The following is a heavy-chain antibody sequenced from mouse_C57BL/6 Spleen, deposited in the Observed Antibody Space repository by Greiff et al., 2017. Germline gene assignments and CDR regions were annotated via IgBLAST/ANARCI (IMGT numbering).Heavy chain of an antibody. CDR1: GYTFTSYG. D-gene: IGHD1-1*01. V-gene: IGHV1-81*01. CDR2: IYPRSGNT. J-gene: IGHJ4*01. CDR3: APLTTVVENYAMDY. Sequence: QVQLKESGAELARPGASVKLSCKASGYTFTSYGISWVKQRTGQGLEWIGEIYPRSGNTNYNEKFKGKATLTADKSSSTAYMELRSLTSEDSAVYFCAPLTTVVENYAMDYWGQGTSVTVSS.